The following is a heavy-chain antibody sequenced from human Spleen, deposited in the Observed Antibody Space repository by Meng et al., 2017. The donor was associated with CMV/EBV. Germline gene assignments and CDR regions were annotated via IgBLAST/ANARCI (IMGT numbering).Heavy chain of an antibody. CDR1: GYTFTSYY. CDR3: AREMVGATRFRAFDI. D-gene: IGHD1-26*01. Sequence: QVQLGQSGAEVKKPGASVKVSCKASGYTFTSYYMHWVRQAPGQGLEWMGIINPSGGSTSYAQKFQGRVTMTRDTSTSTVYMELSSLRSEDTAVYYCAREMVGATRFRAFDIWGQGTMVTV. CDR2: INPSGGST. J-gene: IGHJ3*02. V-gene: IGHV1-46*01.